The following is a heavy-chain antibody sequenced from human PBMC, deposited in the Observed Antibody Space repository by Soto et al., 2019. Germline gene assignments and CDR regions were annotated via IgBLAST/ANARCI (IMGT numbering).Heavy chain of an antibody. Sequence: QLQLQESGSGLVKPSQSLSLTCTVSGVSLNTADTWWSWIRQSPGKGLEFIGYYHSGGSTYYDATFRSRVIISADTSKSQFSLKLSSLNVADTAVYFCVRSRQMESGNDYGLDVWGQGTTVTVSS. CDR2: YHSGGST. CDR1: GVSLNTADTW. D-gene: IGHD1-1*01. J-gene: IGHJ6*02. V-gene: IGHV4-30-4*01. CDR3: VRSRQMESGNDYGLDV.